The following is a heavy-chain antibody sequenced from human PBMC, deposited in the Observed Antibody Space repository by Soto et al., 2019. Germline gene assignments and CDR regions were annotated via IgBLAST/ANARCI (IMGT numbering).Heavy chain of an antibody. CDR2: ISGSGGST. CDR3: AKDQLPAAITARWFDP. D-gene: IGHD2-2*02. V-gene: IGHV3-23*01. Sequence: GGSMRLCCAASGFTFSTYALSWVRQGPGKGLEWVSTISGSGGSTCYADSVKGRFTISRDNSKNTLYLQMNRLRAEDKAVYYCAKDQLPAAITARWFDPWGQGTLVTVSS. CDR1: GFTFSTYA. J-gene: IGHJ5*02.